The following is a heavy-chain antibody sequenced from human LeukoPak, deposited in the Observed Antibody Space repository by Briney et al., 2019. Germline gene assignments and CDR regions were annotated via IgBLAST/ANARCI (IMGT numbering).Heavy chain of an antibody. CDR2: ISSSGSTI. D-gene: IGHD6-13*01. J-gene: IGHJ5*02. CDR1: GFTFSDYY. CDR3: AGSYSSSWYFNWFDP. Sequence: GGSLRLSCAASGFTFSDYYMSWIRQAPGKGLEWVSYISSSGSTIYYADSVKGRFTISRDNAKNSLYLQMNSLRAEDTAVYYCAGSYSSSWYFNWFDPWGREPWSPSPQ. V-gene: IGHV3-11*01.